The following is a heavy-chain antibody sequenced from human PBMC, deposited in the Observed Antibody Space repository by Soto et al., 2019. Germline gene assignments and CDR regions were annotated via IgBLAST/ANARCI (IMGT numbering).Heavy chain of an antibody. CDR1: VGTFSTYA. J-gene: IGHJ4*02. CDR2: IIPIVGTA. V-gene: IGHV1-69*13. D-gene: IGHD3-3*01. Sequence: ASVKVSCKSSVGTFSTYAISSGRQAPGQGLEWMGGIIPIVGTANYAQKFQGRVTITADESTSTAYMELSSLRSEDTAVYYCARDRSRNSTSGYSHEFDYWGQGTLVTVSS. CDR3: ARDRSRNSTSGYSHEFDY.